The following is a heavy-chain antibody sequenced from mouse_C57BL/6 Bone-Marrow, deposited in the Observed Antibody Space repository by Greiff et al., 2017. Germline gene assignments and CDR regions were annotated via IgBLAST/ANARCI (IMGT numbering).Heavy chain of an antibody. D-gene: IGHD2-14*01. CDR2: IWGGGST. CDR3: AKHVLGYGAMDY. J-gene: IGHJ4*01. Sequence: VQLVESGPGLVAPSQSLSITCTVSGYSLTSYGVDWVRQPPGKGLEWMGVIWGGGSTNYNSALMSRLSISQANAKSQVFSEMNSLRTADTAMYYCAKHVLGYGAMDYWGQGTSVTVSS. V-gene: IGHV2-9*01. CDR1: GYSLTSYG.